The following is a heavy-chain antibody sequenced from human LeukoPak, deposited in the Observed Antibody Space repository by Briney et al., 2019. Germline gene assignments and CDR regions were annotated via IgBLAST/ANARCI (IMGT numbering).Heavy chain of an antibody. CDR1: GGSISVYY. CDR3: ARHSKYYYDSSGSYVGYFQH. CDR2: IYYSGST. V-gene: IGHV4-59*08. Sequence: SETLSLTCTISGGSISVYYWSWIRQPPGKGLEWIGYIYYSGSTNYNPSLKSRVTISVDTSKNQFSLKLSSVTAADTAVYYCARHSKYYYDSSGSYVGYFQHWGQGTLVTVSS. D-gene: IGHD3-22*01. J-gene: IGHJ1*01.